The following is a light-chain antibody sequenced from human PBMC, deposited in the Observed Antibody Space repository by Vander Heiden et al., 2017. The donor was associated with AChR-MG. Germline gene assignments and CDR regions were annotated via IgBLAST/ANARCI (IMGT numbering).Light chain of an antibody. CDR3: QQYNSYPYT. J-gene: IGKJ2*01. Sequence: IQMTQSPSTLSASVGDRVTITCRASQSISSWLAWYQQKPGKAPKLLIDKASSLESGVPSRFSGSGSGTEFTLTISSLQPDDFATYYCQQYNSYPYTFGQGTKLEIK. CDR2: KAS. V-gene: IGKV1-5*03. CDR1: QSISSW.